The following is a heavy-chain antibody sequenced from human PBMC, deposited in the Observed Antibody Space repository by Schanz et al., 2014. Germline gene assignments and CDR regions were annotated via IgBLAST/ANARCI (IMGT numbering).Heavy chain of an antibody. CDR3: AKDRQTTVNRVGYYYGMDV. CDR2: ISWNSGSV. CDR1: FFTFDNSS. J-gene: IGHJ6*02. Sequence: EVQLVESGGGLVQPGRSLRLSFSSSFFTFDNSSLPFFLPSPGKGLEWVSSISWNSGSVAYADSVKGRFTISRDDAKNSLYLQMNSLRAEDTALYYCAKDRQTTVNRVGYYYGMDVWGQGTTVTVFS. D-gene: IGHD4-4*01. V-gene: IGHV3-9*01.